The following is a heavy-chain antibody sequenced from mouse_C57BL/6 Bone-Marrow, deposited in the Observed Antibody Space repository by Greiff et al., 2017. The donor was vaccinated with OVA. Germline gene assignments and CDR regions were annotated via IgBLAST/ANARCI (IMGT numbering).Heavy chain of an antibody. CDR1: GFTFSDFY. CDR3: ASLDDMDY. V-gene: IGHV5-12*01. J-gene: IGHJ4*01. Sequence: EVMLVESGGGLVQPGGSLKLSCAASGFTFSDFYMYWIRQTPEKRLEWVAYISNGGGSTYYPDTVKGRFTISRYNAKNTLYLQMLRLKAKDTASYYCASLDDMDYWGQGTSVTVSS. CDR2: ISNGGGST.